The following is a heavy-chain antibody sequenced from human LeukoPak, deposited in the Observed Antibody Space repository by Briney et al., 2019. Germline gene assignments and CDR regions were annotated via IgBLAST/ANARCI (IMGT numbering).Heavy chain of an antibody. V-gene: IGHV1-3*01. CDR2: INAGNGNT. J-gene: IGHJ4*02. D-gene: IGHD7-27*01. Sequence: WASVKVSCTASGYTFTSYAMHWVRQAPGQRLEWMGWINAGNGNTKYSQKFQGRVTITRDTSASTAYMELSSLRSEDTAVYYCATELGAGACDYWGQGTLVTVSS. CDR1: GYTFTSYA. CDR3: ATELGAGACDY.